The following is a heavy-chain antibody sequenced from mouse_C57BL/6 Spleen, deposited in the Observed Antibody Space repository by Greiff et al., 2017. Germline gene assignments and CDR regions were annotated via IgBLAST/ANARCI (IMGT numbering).Heavy chain of an antibody. CDR3: ARTYYDYDGSWFAY. J-gene: IGHJ3*01. Sequence: ESGAELVKPGASVKISCKASGYAFSSYWMNWVKQRPGKGLEWIGQIYPGDGDTNYNGKFKGKATLTADKSSSTAYMQLSSLTSEDSAVYFCARTYYDYDGSWFAYWGQGTLVTVSA. V-gene: IGHV1-80*01. D-gene: IGHD2-4*01. CDR1: GYAFSSYW. CDR2: IYPGDGDT.